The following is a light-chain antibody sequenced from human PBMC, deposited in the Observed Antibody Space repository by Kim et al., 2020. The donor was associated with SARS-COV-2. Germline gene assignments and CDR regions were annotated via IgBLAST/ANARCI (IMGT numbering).Light chain of an antibody. Sequence: SPGERATLSCRVSQSVSSYLAWYQQKPGQAPRLLIYDASNRATGIPARFSGSGSGTDFTLTISSLEPEDFAVYYCQQRSNWPPLTFGGGTKVDIK. V-gene: IGKV3-11*01. J-gene: IGKJ4*01. CDR3: QQRSNWPPLT. CDR1: QSVSSY. CDR2: DAS.